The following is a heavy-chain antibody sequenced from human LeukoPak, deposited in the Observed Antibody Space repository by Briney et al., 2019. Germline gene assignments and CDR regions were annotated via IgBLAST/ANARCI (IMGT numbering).Heavy chain of an antibody. CDR3: AKPSKYGNFFDY. CDR2: ISSGGVDT. Sequence: GGSLRLSCAVSGFPFSRNSMSWVRKAPGKGLEWISAISSGGVDTFYADSVQGRYIVSRDISKNTLYLQMDSLRADDTAVYYCAKPSKYGNFFDYWGQGTLVTVSS. D-gene: IGHD2-2*01. CDR1: GFPFSRNS. J-gene: IGHJ4*02. V-gene: IGHV3-23*01.